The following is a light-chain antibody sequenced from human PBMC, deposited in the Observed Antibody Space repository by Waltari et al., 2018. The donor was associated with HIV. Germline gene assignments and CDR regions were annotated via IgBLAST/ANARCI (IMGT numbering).Light chain of an antibody. Sequence: EIVMTQSPATLSMSPGERATFSCRASQSVSSHLAWYQQKPGQAPRLLIYRASTRATGIPARFSGSGSGTEFTLTISSLQPEDFAVYFCQQYENWPPFTFGQGTRLQIK. CDR3: QQYENWPPFT. J-gene: IGKJ2*01. V-gene: IGKV3-15*01. CDR2: RAS. CDR1: QSVSSH.